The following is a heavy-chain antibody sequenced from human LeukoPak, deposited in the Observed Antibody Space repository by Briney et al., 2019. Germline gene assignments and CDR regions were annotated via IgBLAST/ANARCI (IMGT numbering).Heavy chain of an antibody. CDR2: ISSSGSTI. D-gene: IGHD4-4*01. CDR1: GFTFSDYY. V-gene: IGHV3-11*01. Sequence: GGSLRLSCAASGFTFSDYYMSWIRQAPGKGLEWVSYISSSGSTIYYANSVKGRFTISRDNAKNSLYLQMNSLRAEDTAVYYCARGRNLHLYCYGMDVWGQGTTVTVSS. J-gene: IGHJ6*02. CDR3: ARGRNLHLYCYGMDV.